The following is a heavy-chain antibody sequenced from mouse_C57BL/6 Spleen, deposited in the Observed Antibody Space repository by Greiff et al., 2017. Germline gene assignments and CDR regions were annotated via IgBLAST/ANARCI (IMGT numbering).Heavy chain of an antibody. CDR2: ISDGGSYT. V-gene: IGHV5-4*01. J-gene: IGHJ2*01. D-gene: IGHD1-1*01. CDR1: GFTFSSYA. Sequence: EVQRVESGGGLVKPGGSLKLSCAASGFTFSSYAMSWVRQTPEKRLEWVATISDGGSYTYYPDNVKGRFTISRDHAKNNLYLQMSHLKSEDTAMYYCAREDYYGSRYFDYWGQGTTLTVSS. CDR3: AREDYYGSRYFDY.